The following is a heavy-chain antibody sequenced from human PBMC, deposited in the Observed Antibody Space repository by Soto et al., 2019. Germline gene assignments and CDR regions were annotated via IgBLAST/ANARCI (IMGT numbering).Heavy chain of an antibody. Sequence: EVQLVESGGGLVQPGGSLRVSCAASGFTFSSYWMHWVRQAPGKGLVWVSRINSDGSSKNYADFVKGRFTISRDNAKNTLYLQMNSLRVEDTAVYYCSRVGGSTWHWGQGTLVTVSS. CDR1: GFTFSSYW. D-gene: IGHD1-26*01. J-gene: IGHJ4*02. CDR3: SRVGGSTWH. V-gene: IGHV3-74*01. CDR2: INSDGSSK.